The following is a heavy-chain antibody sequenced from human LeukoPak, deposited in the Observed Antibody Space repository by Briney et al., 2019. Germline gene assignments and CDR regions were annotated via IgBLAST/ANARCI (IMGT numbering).Heavy chain of an antibody. J-gene: IGHJ4*02. D-gene: IGHD5-18*01. Sequence: SETLSLTCTVSGGSISSYYWSWIRQPPGKGLEWIGSIYYSGSTYYNPSLKSRVTISVDTSKNQFSLKLSSVTAADTAVYYCARGYGYSYGSVDYWGQGTLVTVSS. V-gene: IGHV4-39*01. CDR2: IYYSGST. CDR3: ARGYGYSYGSVDY. CDR1: GGSISSYY.